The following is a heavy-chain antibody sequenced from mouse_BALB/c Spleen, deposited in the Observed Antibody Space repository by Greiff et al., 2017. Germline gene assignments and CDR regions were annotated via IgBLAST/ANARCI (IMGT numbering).Heavy chain of an antibody. J-gene: IGHJ3*01. CDR3: ARCGNQPWFAY. CDR1: GYSITSDYA. D-gene: IGHD2-1*01. V-gene: IGHV3-2*02. Sequence: VQLKESGPGLVKPSQSLSLTCTVTGYSITSDYAWNWIRQFPGNKLEWMGYISYSGSTSYNPSLKSRISITRDTSKNQFFLQLNSVTTEDTATYYCARCGNQPWFAYWGQGTLVTVSA. CDR2: ISYSGST.